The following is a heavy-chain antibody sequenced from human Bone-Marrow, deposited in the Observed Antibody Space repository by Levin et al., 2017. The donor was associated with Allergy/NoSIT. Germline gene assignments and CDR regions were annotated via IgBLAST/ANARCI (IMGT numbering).Heavy chain of an antibody. Sequence: PSETLSLTCAVYGDSFRGYYWTWVRQSPGKGLEWIGEINHTGSTNYNPSLKSRVTISVDSSKSQFSLKLTSVTAADTAVYYCARGGPITIFGVVASRYNYFYGMDVWGQGTTVAVSS. CDR1: GDSFRGYY. V-gene: IGHV4-34*01. CDR2: INHTGST. J-gene: IGHJ6*02. CDR3: ARGGPITIFGVVASRYNYFYGMDV. D-gene: IGHD3-3*01.